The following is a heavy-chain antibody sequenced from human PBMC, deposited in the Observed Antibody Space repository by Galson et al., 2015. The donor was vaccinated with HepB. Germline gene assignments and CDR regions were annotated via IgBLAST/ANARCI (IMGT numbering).Heavy chain of an antibody. J-gene: IGHJ6*03. CDR1: GGTFSSYA. CDR3: ARVNPDFWSGHQTRHYYYYYYMDV. V-gene: IGHV1-69*13. CDR2: IIPIFGTA. D-gene: IGHD3-3*01. Sequence: SVKVSCKACGGTFSSYAISWVRQAPGQGLEWMGGIIPIFGTANYAQKLQGRVTITADESTSTAYMELSSLRSEDTAVYYCARVNPDFWSGHQTRHYYYYYYMDVWGKGTTVTVSS.